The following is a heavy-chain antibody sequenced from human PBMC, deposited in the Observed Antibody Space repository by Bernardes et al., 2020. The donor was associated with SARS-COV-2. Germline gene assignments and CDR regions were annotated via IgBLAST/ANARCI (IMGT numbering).Heavy chain of an antibody. CDR3: AKGLSAGHHYYYGMDV. Sequence: GGSLRLSCAASGFTFGDYAMHWVRQAPGKGLEWVSGISWNSGSIGYADSVKGRFTISRDNAKNSLYLQMNSLRAEDTALYYCAKGLSAGHHYYYGMDVWGQGTTVTVSS. J-gene: IGHJ6*02. D-gene: IGHD6-13*01. V-gene: IGHV3-9*01. CDR1: GFTFGDYA. CDR2: ISWNSGSI.